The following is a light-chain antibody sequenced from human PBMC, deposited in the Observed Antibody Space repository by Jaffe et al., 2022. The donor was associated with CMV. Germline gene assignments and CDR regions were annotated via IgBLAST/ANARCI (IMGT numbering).Light chain of an antibody. Sequence: DVQMTQSPSSLSASVGDRVTITCRASQSIGTYLSWYQQRPGQAPKLLIYDASTFDGAVPSRFSGSGSGTDFTLTISNLQPEDFATYYCQQAYTTPLFTFGPGTTVDIK. CDR3: QQAYTTPLFT. V-gene: IGKV1-39*01. J-gene: IGKJ3*01. CDR1: QSIGTY. CDR2: DAS.